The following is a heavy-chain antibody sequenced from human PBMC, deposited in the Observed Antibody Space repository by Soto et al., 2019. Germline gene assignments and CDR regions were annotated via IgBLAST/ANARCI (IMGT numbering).Heavy chain of an antibody. Sequence: QVQLQESGPGVVKPSETLSLSCSVSGGSISKFYWSWIRKTAGKVLEWMGRVYATGTTDYNPSLQSRVTLSVDISKKTFALRLTSLTAADTGVYYCVRDGSKTLRDWFDPWGQGKLVTVS. J-gene: IGHJ5*02. CDR2: VYATGTT. CDR1: GGSISKFY. CDR3: VRDGSKTLRDWFDP. V-gene: IGHV4-4*07.